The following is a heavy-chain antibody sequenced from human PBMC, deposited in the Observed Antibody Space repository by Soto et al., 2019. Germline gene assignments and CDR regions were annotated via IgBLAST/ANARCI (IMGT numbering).Heavy chain of an antibody. V-gene: IGHV3-23*01. CDR3: AKYGWDYDFYSYGMDV. CDR1: GFTFSSYA. J-gene: IGHJ6*02. Sequence: PGGSLRLSCAASGFTFSSYAMSWVRQAPGKGLEWVSAISGSGGSTYYADSVKGRFTISRDNSKNTLYLQMNSLRAEDTAVYYCAKYGWDYDFYSYGMDVWGQGTTVTVSS. D-gene: IGHD3-3*01. CDR2: ISGSGGST.